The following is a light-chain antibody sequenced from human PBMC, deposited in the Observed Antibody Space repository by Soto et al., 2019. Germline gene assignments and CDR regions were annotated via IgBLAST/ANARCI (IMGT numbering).Light chain of an antibody. CDR3: CSYAGSYLVV. CDR2: DVS. CDR1: SNDVGAYNY. Sequence: QSALNQPRSVSGSPGQSVTISCTGTSNDVGAYNYVSWYQQHPGKAPKLVIYDVSERPSGVPDRFSGSKSGNTASLTISGLQAEDEADYYCCSYAGSYLVVFGGGTKLTVL. J-gene: IGLJ2*01. V-gene: IGLV2-11*01.